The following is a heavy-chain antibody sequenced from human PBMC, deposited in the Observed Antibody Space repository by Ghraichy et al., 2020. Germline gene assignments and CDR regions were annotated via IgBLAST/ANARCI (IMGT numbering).Heavy chain of an antibody. Sequence: LSLTCTVSGGSISSGGYYWSWIRQHPGKGLEWIGYIYYSGSTYYNPSLKSRVTISVDTSKNQFSLKLSSVTAADTAVYYCARGYSNLPFDYWGQGTLVTVSS. D-gene: IGHD4-11*01. CDR1: GGSISSGGYY. V-gene: IGHV4-31*03. CDR3: ARGYSNLPFDY. J-gene: IGHJ4*02. CDR2: IYYSGST.